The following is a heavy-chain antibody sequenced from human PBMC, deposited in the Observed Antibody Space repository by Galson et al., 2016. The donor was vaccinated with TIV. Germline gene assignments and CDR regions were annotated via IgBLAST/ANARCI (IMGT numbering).Heavy chain of an antibody. J-gene: IGHJ4*02. D-gene: IGHD6-6*01. CDR2: VWYDGGNI. V-gene: IGHV3-33*01. CDR1: GFNFRSDG. Sequence: SLRLSCAASGFNFRSDGMHWVRQAPGRGLEWVAFVWYDGGNIHYADAVKGRFIISRDNSKNTLYLQMNSLRVEDTAVYYCARDRGFSSWSWTFNSRGQGTLVTVSS. CDR3: ARDRGFSSWSWTFNS.